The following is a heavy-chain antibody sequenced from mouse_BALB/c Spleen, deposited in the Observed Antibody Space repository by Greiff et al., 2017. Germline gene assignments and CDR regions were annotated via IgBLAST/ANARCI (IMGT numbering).Heavy chain of an antibody. CDR2: ISSGSSTI. CDR1: GFTFSSFG. CDR3: ARSTMTRYFDV. D-gene: IGHD2-4*01. V-gene: IGHV5-17*02. Sequence: EVQGVESGGGLVQPGGSRKLSCAASGFTFSSFGMHWVRQAPEKGLEWVAYISSGSSTIYYADTVKGRFTISRDNPKNTLFLQMTSLRSEDTAMYYCARSTMTRYFDVWGAGTTVTVSS. J-gene: IGHJ1*01.